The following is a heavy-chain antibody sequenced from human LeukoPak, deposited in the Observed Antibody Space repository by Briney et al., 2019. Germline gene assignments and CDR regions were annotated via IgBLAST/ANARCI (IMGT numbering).Heavy chain of an antibody. Sequence: PGGSLRLSCAASGFTFSTYGMYWVRQAPGKGLEWVSVISFDGSNKYYVDSVKGRFTISRDNSKKTLYLQMNSLRTEDTAVYYCVKIDGAGSNYLPDYWGQGTLVTVS. J-gene: IGHJ4*02. CDR3: VKIDGAGSNYLPDY. D-gene: IGHD3-10*01. CDR1: GFTFSTYG. CDR2: ISFDGSNK. V-gene: IGHV3-30*18.